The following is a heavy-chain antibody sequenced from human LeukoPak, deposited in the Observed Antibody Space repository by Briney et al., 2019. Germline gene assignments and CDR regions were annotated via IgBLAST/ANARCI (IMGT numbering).Heavy chain of an antibody. J-gene: IGHJ6*03. D-gene: IGHD6-19*01. CDR1: GGSISSYY. CDR2: IYYSGST. CDR3: ARGGGVAGYYYYYYMDV. Sequence: SETLSLTCTISGGSISSYYWSWIRQPPGKGLEWIGYIYYSGSTNYNPSLKSRVTISVDTSKNQFSLKLSSVTAADTAVYYCARGGGVAGYYYYYYMDVWGKGTTVTISS. V-gene: IGHV4-59*01.